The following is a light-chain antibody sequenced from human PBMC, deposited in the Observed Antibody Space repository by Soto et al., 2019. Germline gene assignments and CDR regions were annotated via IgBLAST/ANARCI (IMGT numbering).Light chain of an antibody. CDR3: QQSYRTPDT. CDR2: AAS. J-gene: IGKJ3*01. V-gene: IGKV1-39*01. Sequence: DIQMTQSPSSLSASVGDRVTITCRASQSISSYLNWYQQKPGKAPKLLIYAASSLQSGVPSRFSGSGSGTDFTLTISSLQPEDFETYCCQQSYRTPDTLGPGTKVHIK. CDR1: QSISSY.